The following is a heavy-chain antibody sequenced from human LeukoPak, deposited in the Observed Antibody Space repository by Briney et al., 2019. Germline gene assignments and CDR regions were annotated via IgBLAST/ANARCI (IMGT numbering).Heavy chain of an antibody. D-gene: IGHD5-18*01. CDR3: SMVTKGTFDY. J-gene: IGHJ4*02. CDR1: GFTFSDYY. Sequence: PGGSLRLSCAASGFTFSDYYMSWIRQAPGKGLEWVSYISSSGSTIYYADSVKGRFTISRDNARNSLYLQVNSLRAEDTAVYYCSMVTKGTFDYWGQGTLVTVSS. V-gene: IGHV3-11*04. CDR2: ISSSGSTI.